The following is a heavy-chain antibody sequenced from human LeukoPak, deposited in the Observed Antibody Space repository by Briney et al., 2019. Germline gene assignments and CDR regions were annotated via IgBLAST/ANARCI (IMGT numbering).Heavy chain of an antibody. CDR1: GFSVSDYY. D-gene: IGHD3-10*01. CDR2: ITKKTAI. J-gene: IGHJ5*02. Sequence: PGGSLRLSCAASGFSVSDYYVNWIRQSPGKGLGWVSHITKKTAIEYADSVKGRFTISRDNANNLLLLQMDSLRPEDTGVYYCARGTYYSGSGPGNWFDPWGHGTLVTVSS. V-gene: IGHV3-69-1*01. CDR3: ARGTYYSGSGPGNWFDP.